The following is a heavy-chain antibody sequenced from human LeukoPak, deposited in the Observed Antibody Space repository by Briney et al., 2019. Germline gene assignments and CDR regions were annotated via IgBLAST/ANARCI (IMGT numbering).Heavy chain of an antibody. D-gene: IGHD5-18*01. J-gene: IGHJ4*02. V-gene: IGHV4-34*01. Sequence: SETLSLTCAVYGGSFSGYYWSWIRQPPGKGLEWIGEINHSGSTNYNPSLKSRVTISVDTSKNQFSLKLSSVTAADTAVYYCARVLQLWSPRYYFDYWGQGTLVTVSS. CDR1: GGSFSGYY. CDR3: ARVLQLWSPRYYFDY. CDR2: INHSGST.